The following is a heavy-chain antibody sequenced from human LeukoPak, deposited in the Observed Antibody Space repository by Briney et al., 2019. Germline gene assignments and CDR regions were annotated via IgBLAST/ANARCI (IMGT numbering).Heavy chain of an antibody. Sequence: PGGSLRLSCAASGFTFSSYGMHWVRQAPGKGLEWVAFIRYDGSNKYYADSVKGRFTISRDNSKNTLYLQMNSLRAEDTAVYYCARDGVKTSGSCYGLADYWGQGTLVTVSS. D-gene: IGHD1-26*01. V-gene: IGHV3-30*02. J-gene: IGHJ4*02. CDR3: ARDGVKTSGSCYGLADY. CDR1: GFTFSSYG. CDR2: IRYDGSNK.